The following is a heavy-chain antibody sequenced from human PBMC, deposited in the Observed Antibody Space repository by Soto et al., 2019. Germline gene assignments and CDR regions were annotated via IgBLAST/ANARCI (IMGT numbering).Heavy chain of an antibody. D-gene: IGHD3-22*01. V-gene: IGHV1-3*01. Sequence: ASVNVSCKASGYTFPSYAMHWGRMAPGQRLEWMGWINAGNGNTKYSQKFQGRVTITRDTSASTAYMELSSLRSEDTAVYYCARGFSGWDPHLFDPWGQGTLVTVSS. J-gene: IGHJ5*02. CDR2: INAGNGNT. CDR3: ARGFSGWDPHLFDP. CDR1: GYTFPSYA.